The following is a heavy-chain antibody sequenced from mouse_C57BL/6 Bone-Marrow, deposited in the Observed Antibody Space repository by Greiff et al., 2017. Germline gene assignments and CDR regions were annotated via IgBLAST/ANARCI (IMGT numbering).Heavy chain of an antibody. V-gene: IGHV14-4*01. D-gene: IGHD2-3*01. CDR1: GFNIKDDY. Sequence: EVQLQESGAELVRPGASVKLSCTASGFNIKDDYMHWVKQRPEQGLEWIGWIDPENGDPEYASKFQGKATITADTSSNTAYLQLSSLTSEDTAVYYCTTDYDGYPLFAYWGQGTLVTVSA. CDR3: TTDYDGYPLFAY. J-gene: IGHJ3*01. CDR2: IDPENGDP.